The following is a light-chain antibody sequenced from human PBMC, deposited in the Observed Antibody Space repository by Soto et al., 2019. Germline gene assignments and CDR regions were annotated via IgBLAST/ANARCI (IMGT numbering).Light chain of an antibody. CDR1: SSDVGGYNF. CDR3: CSYAGSYTWV. V-gene: IGLV2-11*01. CDR2: DVN. J-gene: IGLJ3*02. Sequence: QSVLTQPRSVSGSPGQSVTISCTGTSSDVGGYNFVSWYQQHPGKAPKLMIYDVNKRPSVVPDRFSGSKSGNTASLTISGLQAEDEADYYCCSYAGSYTWVFGGGTKLTVL.